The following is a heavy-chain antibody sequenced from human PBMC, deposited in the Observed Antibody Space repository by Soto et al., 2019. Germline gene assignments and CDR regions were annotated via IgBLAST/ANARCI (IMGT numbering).Heavy chain of an antibody. CDR2: IYYSGST. CDR1: GGSISSAGYY. D-gene: IGHD3-22*01. CDR3: ARFTMIVAEAAFDI. Sequence: PSETLSLTCTVSGGSISSAGYYWSWIRQHPGKGLEWIRYIYYSGSTYYNPSLKSRVTISVNTSKNQSSLKLSSVTAADTAVYYCARFTMIVAEAAFDIWGQGTMVTVSS. V-gene: IGHV4-31*03. J-gene: IGHJ3*02.